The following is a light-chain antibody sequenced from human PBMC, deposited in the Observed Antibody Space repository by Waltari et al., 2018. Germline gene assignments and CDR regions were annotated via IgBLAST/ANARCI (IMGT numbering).Light chain of an antibody. CDR3: CSYAGTPRVV. J-gene: IGLJ2*01. V-gene: IGLV2-23*02. CDR2: EVN. Sequence: QSALTQPASVSGSPGQSITISCTGTNNDIGSYNLVSWYQQHPGKAPKVIIFEVNKRPSGVSNRFSGSKSGNTASRTVAGLHPEDEADYYCCSYAGTPRVVFGGGTKLTVL. CDR1: NNDIGSYNL.